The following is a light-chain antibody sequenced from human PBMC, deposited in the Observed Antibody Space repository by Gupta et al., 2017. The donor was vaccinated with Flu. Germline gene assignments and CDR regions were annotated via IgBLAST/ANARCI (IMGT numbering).Light chain of an antibody. V-gene: IGLV3-1*01. CDR2: QDS. CDR3: QAWDSSTVV. Sequence: SYELPQPPSVSVSPGQTASITCSGDKLGDKYACWYQQKPGQSPVLVIYQDSKRPAGIPERFSGSNSGNTATLTISGTQAMDEDDYDCQAWDSSTVVFGGGTKLTVL. CDR1: KLGDKY. J-gene: IGLJ2*01.